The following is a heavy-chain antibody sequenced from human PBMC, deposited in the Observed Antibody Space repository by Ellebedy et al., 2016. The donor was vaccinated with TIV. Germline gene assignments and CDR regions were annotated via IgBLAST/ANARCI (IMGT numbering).Heavy chain of an antibody. CDR1: GFTFTNFA. D-gene: IGHD3-10*01. J-gene: IGHJ4*02. V-gene: IGHV3-23*01. CDR3: AKEQGHGSGTPCDS. CDR2: LSGSGRST. Sequence: GESLKISXAASGFTFTNFAMSWVRQAPGKGLGWVSSLSGSGRSTYYADSAKGRFTISRDNSKNTLYLQMNALTAEDTAIYYCAKEQGHGSGTPCDSWGQGTLVTVSS.